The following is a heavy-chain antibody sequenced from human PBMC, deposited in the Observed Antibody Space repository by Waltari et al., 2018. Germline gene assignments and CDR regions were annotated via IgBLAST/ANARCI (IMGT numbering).Heavy chain of an antibody. CDR2: IRSSSSYI. J-gene: IGHJ4*02. CDR3: ARDGEGYSY. D-gene: IGHD5-12*01. CDR1: GFTFSSYS. V-gene: IGHV3-21*01. Sequence: EVQLVESGGGMVKPGGSLRLSCAASGFTFSSYSMNWVRQAPGKGLELFSSIRSSSSYIYYPDSVKGRLTISRDNAKNSLYLQMNSLRAEDTAVYYCARDGEGYSYWGQGTLVTVSS.